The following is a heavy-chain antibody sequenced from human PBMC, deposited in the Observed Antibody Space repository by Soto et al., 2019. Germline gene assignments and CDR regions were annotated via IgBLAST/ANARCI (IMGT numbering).Heavy chain of an antibody. J-gene: IGHJ3*02. D-gene: IGHD1-26*01. CDR1: GGTFSSYT. CDR2: IIPILGIA. CDR3: AREGWELLSGNAFDI. V-gene: IGHV1-69*08. Sequence: QVQLVQSGAEVKKPGSSVKVSCKASGGTFSSYTISWVRQAPGQGLEWMGRIIPILGIANYAQKFQGRVTITADKSTSTAYMELSSLRSEDMAVYYCAREGWELLSGNAFDIWGQGTMVTVSS.